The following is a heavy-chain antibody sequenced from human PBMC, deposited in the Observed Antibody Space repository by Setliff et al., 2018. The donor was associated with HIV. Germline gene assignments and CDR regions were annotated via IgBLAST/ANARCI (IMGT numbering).Heavy chain of an antibody. CDR2: MNPKTGNT. Sequence: ASVKVSCKASGYTFNNFDINWVRQTAGQGLEWVGWMNPKTGNTGYAHRLQGRVSITRSTPTGTAYMELTGLKPEDTAAYFCARIAVGGSHGPDYHMDVWGGGTMVTVSS. CDR3: ARIAVGGSHGPDYHMDV. J-gene: IGHJ6*03. V-gene: IGHV1-8*03. CDR1: GYTFNNFD. D-gene: IGHD6-13*01.